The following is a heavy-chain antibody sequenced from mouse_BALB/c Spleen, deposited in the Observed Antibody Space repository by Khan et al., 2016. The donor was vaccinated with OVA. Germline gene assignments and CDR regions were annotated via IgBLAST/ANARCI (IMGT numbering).Heavy chain of an antibody. CDR2: IDPANGNT. CDR1: GFNIKDTY. Sequence: VQLQQSGAELVKPAASVKLSCTASGFNIKDTYMHRVKQRPEQGLEWIGRIDPANGNTNYDPKFQGKATITADTSSNTAYLQVSRLTSEDTAVYYWARINEWGQGTTLTVSA. J-gene: IGHJ2*01. V-gene: IGHV14-3*02. CDR3: ARINE.